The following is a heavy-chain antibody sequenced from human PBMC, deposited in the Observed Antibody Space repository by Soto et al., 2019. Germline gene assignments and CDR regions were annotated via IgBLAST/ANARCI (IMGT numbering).Heavy chain of an antibody. CDR3: AKAVDITVRGVTNSDS. J-gene: IGHJ4*02. CDR2: IGYGGRNK. D-gene: IGHD3-10*01. CDR1: GFTFHDFG. V-gene: IGHV3-30*18. Sequence: PGGSLRRSCAAAGFTFHDFGMHWVRQAPGKGLEGVAVIGYGGRNKFYADSVKGRCTISGDNCQNTLYLEMNSLRPDETAVYYCAKAVDITVRGVTNSDSWGEGTLVTVSS.